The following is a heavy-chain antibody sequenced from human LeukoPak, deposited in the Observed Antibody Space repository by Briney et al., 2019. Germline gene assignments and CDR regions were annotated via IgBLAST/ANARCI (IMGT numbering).Heavy chain of an antibody. CDR2: ISGSGGST. Sequence: GGSLRLSCAASGFTFSSYAMSWVRQAPGKGLEWVSAISGSGGSTYYADSVKGRFTIPRDNSKNTLYLQMNSLRAEDTAVYYCAKTYCSSTSCYKEGYYFDYWGQGTLVTVSS. V-gene: IGHV3-23*01. J-gene: IGHJ4*02. CDR3: AKTYCSSTSCYKEGYYFDY. CDR1: GFTFSSYA. D-gene: IGHD2-2*01.